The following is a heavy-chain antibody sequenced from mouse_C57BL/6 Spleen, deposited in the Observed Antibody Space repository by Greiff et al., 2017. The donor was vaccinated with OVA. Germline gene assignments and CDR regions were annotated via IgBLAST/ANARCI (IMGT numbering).Heavy chain of an antibody. J-gene: IGHJ2*01. Sequence: EVQLQQSGPGLVKPSQSLSLTCSVTGYSITSGYYWNWIRQFPGNKLEWMGYISYDGSNNYNPSLKNRISITRDTSKNQFFLKLNSVTTEDTATYYCARESNYAFFDYWGQGTTLTVSS. CDR3: ARESNYAFFDY. V-gene: IGHV3-6*01. D-gene: IGHD2-5*01. CDR2: ISYDGSN. CDR1: GYSITSGYY.